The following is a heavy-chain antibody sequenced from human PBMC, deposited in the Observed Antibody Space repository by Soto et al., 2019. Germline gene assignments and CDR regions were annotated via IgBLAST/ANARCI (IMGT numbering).Heavy chain of an antibody. CDR3: ARGAGATISLDY. J-gene: IGHJ4*02. CDR2: IYYSGST. CDR1: GGSISSSSYY. V-gene: IGHV4-39*01. D-gene: IGHD1-26*01. Sequence: QLQLQESGPGLVKPSETLSLTCTVSGGSISSSSYYWGWIRQPPGKGLEWIGSIYYSGSTYYNPSLKSRVTISVDTSKNQFFLKLSSVTAADTAVYYCARGAGATISLDYWGQGTLVTVSS.